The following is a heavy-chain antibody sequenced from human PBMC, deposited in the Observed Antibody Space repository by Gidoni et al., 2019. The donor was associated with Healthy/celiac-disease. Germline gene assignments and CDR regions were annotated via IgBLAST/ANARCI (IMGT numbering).Heavy chain of an antibody. D-gene: IGHD5-12*01. V-gene: IGHV4-34*01. CDR2: IKHSGRT. CDR3: ARGERGYSGYDYRGPYFDY. CDR1: GGSFSGYY. Sequence: QLQLQQWGAGLLQPSETLSLTCAVYGGSFSGYYWRWIRQPPGKGLEWIGEIKHSGRTNYNPSLKSRVTISVDTSKNQFSLKLSSVTAADTAVYYCARGERGYSGYDYRGPYFDYWGQGTLVTVSS. J-gene: IGHJ4*02.